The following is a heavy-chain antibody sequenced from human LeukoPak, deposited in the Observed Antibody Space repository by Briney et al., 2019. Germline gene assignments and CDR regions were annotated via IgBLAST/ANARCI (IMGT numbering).Heavy chain of an antibody. CDR2: INTDTGNP. Sequence: ASVKVSCKASGYSFTSYAMNWVRQVPGQGLEWVGWINTDTGNPTYAQGFTGRFVFSLDTSVSTAYLQISSLKAEDTAVYYCTRQGPGYCGSTSCYGVDYWGQGTLVTVSS. D-gene: IGHD2-2*01. J-gene: IGHJ4*02. CDR3: TRQGPGYCGSTSCYGVDY. V-gene: IGHV7-4-1*02. CDR1: GYSFTSYA.